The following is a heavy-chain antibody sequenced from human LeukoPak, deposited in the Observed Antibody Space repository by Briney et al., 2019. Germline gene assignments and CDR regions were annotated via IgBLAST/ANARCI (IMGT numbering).Heavy chain of an antibody. D-gene: IGHD1-26*01. Sequence: SETLSLTCTVSGGSISTSNYYWGWIRQPPGKGLEWIGSIYYSGSTYYNPSLNSRVTISLDTSNNQVSLRLSSVTAADTAVYYCAKGGTYGGGADYWGQGTLVTVSS. CDR2: IYYSGST. V-gene: IGHV4-39*07. J-gene: IGHJ4*02. CDR1: GGSISTSNYY. CDR3: AKGGTYGGGADY.